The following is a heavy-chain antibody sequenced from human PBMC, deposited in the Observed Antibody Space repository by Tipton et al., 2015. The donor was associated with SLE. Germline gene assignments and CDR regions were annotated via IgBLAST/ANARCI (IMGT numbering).Heavy chain of an antibody. D-gene: IGHD2-15*01. V-gene: IGHV3-48*04. Sequence: SLRLSCVASGFTLRYYTMNWVRQAPGKGLEWVSYISSSGSIIKYADPVKGRFTISRDNAKKSLYLQMNSLRAEDTAVYYCARDCSGAGCYYAMDVWGQGTTVTVSS. CDR1: GFTLRYYT. CDR2: ISSSGSII. CDR3: ARDCSGAGCYYAMDV. J-gene: IGHJ6*02.